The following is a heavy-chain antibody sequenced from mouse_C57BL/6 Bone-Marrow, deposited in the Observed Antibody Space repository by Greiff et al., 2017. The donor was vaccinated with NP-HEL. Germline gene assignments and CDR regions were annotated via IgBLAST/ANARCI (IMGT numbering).Heavy chain of an antibody. CDR2: IFPGSGST. CDR1: GYTFTGYW. V-gene: IGHV1-9*01. Sequence: QVQLKESGAELMKPGASVKLSCKATGYTFTGYWIGWVKQRPGHGLEWIGEIFPGSGSTYYHEKFKGKATLTADTSSNTAYMQLSSHTTEDSAIDLCARSGYCIDYWGQGTTRTVSS. J-gene: IGHJ2*01. CDR3: ARSGYCIDY. D-gene: IGHD2-3*01.